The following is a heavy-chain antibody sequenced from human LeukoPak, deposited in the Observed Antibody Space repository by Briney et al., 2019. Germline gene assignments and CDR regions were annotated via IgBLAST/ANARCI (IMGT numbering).Heavy chain of an antibody. CDR1: GGTFIHYS. V-gene: IGHV1-69*05. CDR2: IIPVFGTA. Sequence: SVKVSCKASGGTFIHYSITWVRQAPGQGLEWMGGIIPVFGTANYAQKFQGRVTITTDESTSTAYMELSSLRSEDTAVYYCARGSYGDYGYDFDYWGQGTLVTVSS. CDR3: ARGSYGDYGYDFDY. J-gene: IGHJ4*02. D-gene: IGHD4-17*01.